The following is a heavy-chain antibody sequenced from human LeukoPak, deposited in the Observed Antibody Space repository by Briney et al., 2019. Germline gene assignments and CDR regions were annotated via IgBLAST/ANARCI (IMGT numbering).Heavy chain of an antibody. D-gene: IGHD3-9*01. CDR3: ARGSPLYNFDWSPPFDY. CDR1: GGSFSGYY. V-gene: IGHV4-34*01. Sequence: PSETLSLTCAVYGGSFSGYYWSWIRQPPGKGLEWIGEINHSGSTNYNPSLKSRVTISVDTSKNQSSLQLSSVTAADTAVYYCARGSPLYNFDWSPPFDYWGQGTLVTVSS. J-gene: IGHJ4*02. CDR2: INHSGST.